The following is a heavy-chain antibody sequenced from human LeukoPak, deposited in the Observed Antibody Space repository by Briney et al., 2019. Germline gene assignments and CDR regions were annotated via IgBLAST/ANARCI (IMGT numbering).Heavy chain of an antibody. V-gene: IGHV3-30*03. CDR3: TTRRQDGW. Sequence: GGSLRLSCAASGVTFSSYGMHWVRQAPGKGLEWVALISSDGNDKLYGDSVKGRFTISRDDSKSTLYLQMNSLKTEDTAVYYCTTRRQDGWWGQGTLVTVS. CDR2: ISSDGNDK. J-gene: IGHJ4*02. D-gene: IGHD1-14*01. CDR1: GVTFSSYG.